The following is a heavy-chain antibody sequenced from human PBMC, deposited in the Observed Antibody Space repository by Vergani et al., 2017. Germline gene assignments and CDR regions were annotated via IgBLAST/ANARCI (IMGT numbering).Heavy chain of an antibody. J-gene: IGHJ4*02. V-gene: IGHV3-23*01. Sequence: EVQLLESGGGLVQPGGSLRLTCAASEFTFSNYAMNWVRQAPGKGLEWVSGISGSGVSAYYTDSVKGRFTISRDNAKNSLYLQMNSLRAEDTAVYHCARDLRNYYGSGVLYWGQGTLVTVSS. CDR1: EFTFSNYA. CDR3: ARDLRNYYGSGVLY. CDR2: ISGSGVSA. D-gene: IGHD3-10*01.